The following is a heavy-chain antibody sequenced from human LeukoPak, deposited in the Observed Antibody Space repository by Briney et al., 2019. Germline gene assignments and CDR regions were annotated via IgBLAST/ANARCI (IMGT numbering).Heavy chain of an antibody. V-gene: IGHV1-2*02. Sequence: PWASVKVSCKASGYTFTGYYMHWVRQAPGQGLEWMGWINPNSGGTNYAQKFQGRVTMTRDTSISTAYMELSRLRSEDTAVYYCARAITWKWLSDYYYYYGMDVWGQGTTVTVSS. CDR1: GYTFTGYY. J-gene: IGHJ6*02. CDR3: ARAITWKWLSDYYYYYGMDV. D-gene: IGHD3-22*01. CDR2: INPNSGGT.